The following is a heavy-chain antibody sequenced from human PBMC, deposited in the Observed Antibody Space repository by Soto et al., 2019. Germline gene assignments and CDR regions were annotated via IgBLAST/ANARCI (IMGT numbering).Heavy chain of an antibody. Sequence: QVHLVESGGGVVQPGRSLRLSCAASGFTFSSYAMQWVRQAPGKGLEWVADISYDGSNKYYADSVKGRFSISRDNSKNTLFLQMNSLRAEDTAVYYCARDYYGSGNYPGYYFDYWGQGTLVTVSS. J-gene: IGHJ4*02. CDR3: ARDYYGSGNYPGYYFDY. CDR2: ISYDGSNK. D-gene: IGHD3-10*01. CDR1: GFTFSSYA. V-gene: IGHV3-30-3*01.